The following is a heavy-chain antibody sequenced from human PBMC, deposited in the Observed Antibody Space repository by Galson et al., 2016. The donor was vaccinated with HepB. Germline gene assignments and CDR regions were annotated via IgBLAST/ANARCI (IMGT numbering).Heavy chain of an antibody. J-gene: IGHJ4*02. V-gene: IGHV4-34*01. CDR2: INHSGST. CDR1: GGSFSGYY. D-gene: IGHD2-2*01. CDR3: TRGEYCTSTSCYEGGTYFDY. Sequence: SETLSLTCAVYGGSFSGYYWNWIRQPPGKGLEWIGEINHSGSTNYNPSLKSRVPISVDTSKNHFSLKLTSVTAADTAVYYCTRGEYCTSTSCYEGGTYFDYWGQGTLVTVSS.